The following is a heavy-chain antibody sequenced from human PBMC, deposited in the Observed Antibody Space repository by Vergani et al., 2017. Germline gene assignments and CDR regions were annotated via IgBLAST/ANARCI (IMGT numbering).Heavy chain of an antibody. CDR3: VATPDGDNSDLDF. CDR2: IYYKGST. D-gene: IGHD5-24*01. Sequence: QVRLQESAPGLVRPSQTLSLTCTVSAGSITTDDYYCSWVRQAPGKGLEWIGDIYYKGSTYYTPSLESRATISVATSKNHSSLSLGSVTAADTTVYYCVATPDGDNSDLDFWGQGTLVTVSS. CDR1: AGSITTDDYY. V-gene: IGHV4-30-4*01. J-gene: IGHJ4*02.